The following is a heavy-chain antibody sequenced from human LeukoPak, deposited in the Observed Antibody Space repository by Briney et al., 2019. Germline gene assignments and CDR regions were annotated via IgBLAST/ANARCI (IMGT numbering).Heavy chain of an antibody. J-gene: IGHJ4*02. CDR3: AKAAIAVAGTNPYEFDY. CDR1: GFTFSSCA. D-gene: IGHD6-19*01. V-gene: IGHV3-23*01. Sequence: PGGSLRLSCAASGFTFSSCAMSWVRQAPGKGLEWVSAISGSGGSTYYADSVKGRFTISRDNSKNTLYLQMNSLRAEDTAVYYCAKAAIAVAGTNPYEFDYWGQGTLVTVSS. CDR2: ISGSGGST.